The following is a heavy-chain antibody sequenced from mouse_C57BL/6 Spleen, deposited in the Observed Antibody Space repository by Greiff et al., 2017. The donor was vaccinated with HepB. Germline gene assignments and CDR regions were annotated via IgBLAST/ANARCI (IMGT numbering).Heavy chain of an antibody. J-gene: IGHJ4*01. Sequence: VQLQQPGAELVKPGASVNLSCKASGYTFTSYWMHWVKQRPGQGLEWIGMIHPNSGSTNYNEKFKSKATLTVDKSSSTTYMQLSSLTSEDSAVYYCARDRDGYYPYYAMDYWGQGTSVTVSS. CDR3: ARDRDGYYPYYAMDY. CDR2: IHPNSGST. CDR1: GYTFTSYW. D-gene: IGHD2-3*01. V-gene: IGHV1-64*01.